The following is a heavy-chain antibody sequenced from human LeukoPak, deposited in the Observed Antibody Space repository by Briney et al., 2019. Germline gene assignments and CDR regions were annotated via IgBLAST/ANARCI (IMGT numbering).Heavy chain of an antibody. CDR3: TREDDGFIFDL. Sequence: PGRSLRLSCAASGFTFTSYSMHWVRQAPGKGPEWVAHLSFDGSNKYYGDPVKGRFTISRDNSKSTLYLDLNRLGTEDTAVYYCTREDDGFIFDLWGQGTLVIVSS. CDR1: GFTFTSYS. CDR2: LSFDGSNK. D-gene: IGHD5-24*01. V-gene: IGHV3-30*01. J-gene: IGHJ4*02.